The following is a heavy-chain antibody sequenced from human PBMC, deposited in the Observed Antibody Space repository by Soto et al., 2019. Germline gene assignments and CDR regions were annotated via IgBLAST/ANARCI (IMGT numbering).Heavy chain of an antibody. CDR2: LSGSGGST. D-gene: IGHD2-8*01. Sequence: PGGSLRLSCAASGFTFSDYGINWVRQAPGKGLEWVSGLSGSGGSTYYADSVKGRFTISRDNSKNTLYLQMNSLRAEDTAVYYCAGDYCTNGVCYTGYYYYGMDVWGQGTTVTVSS. CDR1: GFTFSDYG. CDR3: AGDYCTNGVCYTGYYYYGMDV. J-gene: IGHJ6*02. V-gene: IGHV3-23*01.